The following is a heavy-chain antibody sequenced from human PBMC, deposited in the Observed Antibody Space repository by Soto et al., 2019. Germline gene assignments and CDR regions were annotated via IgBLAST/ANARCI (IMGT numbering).Heavy chain of an antibody. Sequence: PSETLSLTCTVSGGSISSYYWSWIRQPPGKGLEWIGCIYYSGSTYYNPSLKSRVTMSVDTSNNQISLKLTSVTAADTAVYYCARANSGTYEAWFDPWGQGTLVTVS. D-gene: IGHD1-26*01. J-gene: IGHJ5*02. CDR2: IYYSGST. V-gene: IGHV4-59*01. CDR3: ARANSGTYEAWFDP. CDR1: GGSISSYY.